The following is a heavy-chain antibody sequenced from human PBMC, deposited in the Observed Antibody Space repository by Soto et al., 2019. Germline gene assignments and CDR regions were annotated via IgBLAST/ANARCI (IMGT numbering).Heavy chain of an antibody. J-gene: IGHJ4*02. V-gene: IGHV1-24*01. Sequence: GASVKVSCKVSGYTLTELSMHWVRQAPGKGLEWMGGFDPEDGETIYAQKFQGSVTMTRDTSTSTVYLELSSLRSEDTAVYYCARGPVAGYYFDYWGQGTLVTVS. CDR3: ARGPVAGYYFDY. CDR2: FDPEDGET. CDR1: GYTLTELS. D-gene: IGHD6-19*01.